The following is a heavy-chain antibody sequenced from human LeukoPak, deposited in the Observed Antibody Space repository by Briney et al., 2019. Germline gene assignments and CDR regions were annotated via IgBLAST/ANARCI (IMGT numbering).Heavy chain of an antibody. CDR1: GFIFSDYR. CDR2: IRSSSRGTI. V-gene: IGHV3-48*01. J-gene: IGHJ4*02. D-gene: IGHD1-1*01. Sequence: PGGSLRLSCAASGFIFSDYRITWVRQGPGKGLEWVAYIRSSSRGTIYYADSVKGRFTISRDNAKNSLYLQMNSLRAEDTAVYYCARDHNWAFDYWGQGTLVTVSS. CDR3: ARDHNWAFDY.